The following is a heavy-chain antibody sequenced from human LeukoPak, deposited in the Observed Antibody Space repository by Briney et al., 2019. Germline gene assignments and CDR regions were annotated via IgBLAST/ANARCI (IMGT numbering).Heavy chain of an antibody. V-gene: IGHV3-11*05. CDR3: ARDLRMGYYYDTSGYYAFDY. D-gene: IGHD3-22*01. Sequence: GGSLRLSCAASGFTFSDYYMNWIRQAPGKGLEWVSYISISSSYTNYADSVEGRFTISRDNAKISLYLQMNSLRAEDTAVYYCARDLRMGYYYDTSGYYAFDYWGQGTLVTVSS. J-gene: IGHJ4*03. CDR2: ISISSSYT. CDR1: GFTFSDYY.